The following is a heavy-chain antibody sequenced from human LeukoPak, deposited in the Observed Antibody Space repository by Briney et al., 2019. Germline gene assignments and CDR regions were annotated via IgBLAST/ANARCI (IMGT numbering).Heavy chain of an antibody. V-gene: IGHV7-4-1*02. J-gene: IGHJ4*02. CDR1: GYTFTNYA. D-gene: IGHD3-16*02. CDR2: IHPSTVNP. CDR3: ARAYQRLGELSLPDY. Sequence: ASVKVSCKASGYTFTNYAMNWVRQAPGQGLEWMGWIHPSTVNPTYAQGFTGRFVFSLYTAVSTTYLQISSLKAEDTAVYYCARAYQRLGELSLPDYWGQGTLVTVSS.